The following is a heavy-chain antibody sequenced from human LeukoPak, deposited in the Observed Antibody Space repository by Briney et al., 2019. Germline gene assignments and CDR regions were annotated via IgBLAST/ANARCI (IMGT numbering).Heavy chain of an antibody. Sequence: GGSLRLSCAASGFTFSNYAMSWVRQAPGKGLEWVSVISSGGGGTKYADSVKGRFTISRDNSKNTLYLQMNSLRAEDTAVYYCARVVYDSSGYWDYWGQGTLVTVSS. CDR3: ARVVYDSSGYWDY. D-gene: IGHD3-22*01. CDR2: ISSGGGGT. V-gene: IGHV3-23*01. J-gene: IGHJ4*02. CDR1: GFTFSNYA.